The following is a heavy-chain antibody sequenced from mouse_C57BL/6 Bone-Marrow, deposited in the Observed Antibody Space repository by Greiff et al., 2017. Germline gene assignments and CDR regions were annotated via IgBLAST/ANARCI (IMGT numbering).Heavy chain of an antibody. J-gene: IGHJ3*01. CDR2: IYPRSGNT. Sequence: VQLQQSGPELARPGASVKLSCKASGYTFTSYGISWVKQRTGQGLEWIGEIYPRSGNTYYNEKFKGKATLTADKASSTAYMELRSRTSDDSGVNVRARCEGSSYAFAYWGQGTMVTVSA. CDR1: GYTFTSYG. V-gene: IGHV1-81*01. D-gene: IGHD1-1*01. CDR3: ARCEGSSYAFAY.